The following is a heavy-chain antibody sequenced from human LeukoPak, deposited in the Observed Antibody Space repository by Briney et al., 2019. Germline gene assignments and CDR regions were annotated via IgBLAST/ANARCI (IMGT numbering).Heavy chain of an antibody. Sequence: PSETLSPTCTVSGYPISSGYYWGWIRQPPGKGLEWIGYIYYSGSTNYNPSLKSRVTISVDTSKNQFSLKLSSVTAADTAVYYCARAWNDGLLRPWGQGTLVTVSS. D-gene: IGHD1-1*01. CDR1: GYPISSGYY. CDR2: IYYSGST. J-gene: IGHJ5*02. CDR3: ARAWNDGLLRP. V-gene: IGHV4-38-2*02.